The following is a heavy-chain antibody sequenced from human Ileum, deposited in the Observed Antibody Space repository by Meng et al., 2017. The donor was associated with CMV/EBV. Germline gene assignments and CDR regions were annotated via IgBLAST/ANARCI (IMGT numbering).Heavy chain of an antibody. J-gene: IGHJ5*02. CDR3: AHKVSDYSGSFFDP. CDR1: GFSLDTSGLG. V-gene: IGHV2-5*01. D-gene: IGHD5-12*01. CDR2: IYQNDDK. Sequence: FSGFSLDTSGLGVGWISQPPGKSLEWLAVIYQNDDKRYSPSLKSRLTITEDTSKNQVVLTMTNMDPVDTATYYCAHKVSDYSGSFFDPWGQGTLVTVSS.